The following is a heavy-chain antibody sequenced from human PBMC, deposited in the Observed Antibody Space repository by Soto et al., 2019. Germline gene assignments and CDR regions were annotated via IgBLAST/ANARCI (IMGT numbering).Heavy chain of an antibody. CDR1: GGSISRGGYY. V-gene: IGHV4-31*03. CDR3: AREGSYIVVPGGPRAFDI. Sequence: SETLSLTCTFSGGSISRGGYYWSWIRQHPGKGLEWIGYIYYSGSTYYNPSLKSRVTISVDTSKNQFSLKLSSVTAADTAVYYCAREGSYIVVPGGPRAFDIWGQGTMVTVSS. CDR2: IYYSGST. J-gene: IGHJ3*02. D-gene: IGHD2-2*01.